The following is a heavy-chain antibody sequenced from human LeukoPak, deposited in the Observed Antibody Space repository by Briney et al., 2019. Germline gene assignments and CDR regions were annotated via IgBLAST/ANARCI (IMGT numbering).Heavy chain of an antibody. D-gene: IGHD5-24*01. CDR2: INPSGGST. CDR1: GYTFTSYY. Sequence: ASVKVSCKASGYTFTSYYMHWVRQAPGQGLEWMGIINPSGGSTSYAQKFQGRVTITADKSTSTAYMELSSLRSEDTAVYYCARMRDDGYNPHDAFDIWGQGTMVTVSS. CDR3: ARMRDDGYNPHDAFDI. V-gene: IGHV1-46*01. J-gene: IGHJ3*02.